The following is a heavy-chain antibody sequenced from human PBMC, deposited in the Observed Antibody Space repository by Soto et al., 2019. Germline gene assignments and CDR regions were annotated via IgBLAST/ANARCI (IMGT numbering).Heavy chain of an antibody. V-gene: IGHV4-59*01. CDR3: ARVAPQGYYFDY. CDR1: GGSISSYY. CDR2: IYYSGST. J-gene: IGHJ4*02. Sequence: PSETLSLTCTVSGGSISSYYWSWIRQPPGKGLEWIGYIYYSGSTNYNPSLKSRVTISVDTSKNQFSLKLSSVTAADTAVYYCARVAPQGYYFDYWGQGTLVTVSS.